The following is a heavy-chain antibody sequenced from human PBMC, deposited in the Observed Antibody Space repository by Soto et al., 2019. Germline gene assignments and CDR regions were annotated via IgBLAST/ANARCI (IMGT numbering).Heavy chain of an antibody. Sequence: ESGGGVVQPGRSLRLSCAASGFTFSSYGMHWVRQAPGKGLEWVAVIWYDGSNKYYADSVKGRFTISRDNSKNTLYLQMNSLRAEDTAVYYCARARYSGYDYFDYWGQGTLVTVSS. J-gene: IGHJ4*02. CDR1: GFTFSSYG. D-gene: IGHD5-12*01. CDR3: ARARYSGYDYFDY. V-gene: IGHV3-33*01. CDR2: IWYDGSNK.